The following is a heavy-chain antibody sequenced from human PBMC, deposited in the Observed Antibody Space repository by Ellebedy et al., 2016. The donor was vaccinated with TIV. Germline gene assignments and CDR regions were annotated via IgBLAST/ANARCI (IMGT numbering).Heavy chain of an antibody. Sequence: GESLKISXATSGFTFSDEHVDWVRQAPGKGLEWVGRSKNKGNNYATQYAASVKGRFTISRDDSTNSLYLQMNSLRTEDTAIYYCTKTFYFDWGQGTLVIVSS. D-gene: IGHD2/OR15-2a*01. CDR1: GFTFSDEH. CDR2: SKNKGNNYAT. J-gene: IGHJ4*02. V-gene: IGHV3-72*01. CDR3: TKTFYFD.